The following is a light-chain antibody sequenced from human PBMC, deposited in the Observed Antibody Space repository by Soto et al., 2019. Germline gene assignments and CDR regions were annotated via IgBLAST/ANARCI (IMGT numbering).Light chain of an antibody. CDR3: QPYNNWPLT. CDR2: DTS. CDR1: QSLLQSDGNTY. J-gene: IGKJ4*01. Sequence: IVMTQTPLSLSVTPGQPASISCKSSQSLLQSDGNTYLYWYLQKPGQPPQLLIYDTSTRATGVPTRFSGSRSGAEFTLTINSLQSEDFAVYYCQPYNNWPLTFGGGTKVDIK. V-gene: IGKV2D-29*01.